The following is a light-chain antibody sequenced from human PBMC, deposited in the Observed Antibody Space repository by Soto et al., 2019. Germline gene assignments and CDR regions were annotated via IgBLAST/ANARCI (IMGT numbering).Light chain of an antibody. CDR3: QHYDSFRN. J-gene: IGKJ1*01. Sequence: EIVLTQSPGTLSLSPVESATLSWRASQSVDSTYIAWYQQKPGQAPRLLIFGASGRATGIPDRFSGSGSGTDFTLTISRLDPEDFAVYYCQHYDSFRNFGQGTKVDIK. V-gene: IGKV3-20*01. CDR2: GAS. CDR1: QSVDSTY.